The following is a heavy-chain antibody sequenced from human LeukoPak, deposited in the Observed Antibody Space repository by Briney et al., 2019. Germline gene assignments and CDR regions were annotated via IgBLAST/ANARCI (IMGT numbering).Heavy chain of an antibody. V-gene: IGHV1-46*01. D-gene: IGHD5-24*01. CDR3: ASGRGYKNLAGYFQH. CDR1: GYTFTSYY. CDR2: VNPSGGST. Sequence: ASVKVSCKASGYTFTSYYMHWVRQAPGQGLEWMGIVNPSGGSTSYAQKFQGRVTMTRDMSTSTVYMELSSLRSEDTAVYYCASGRGYKNLAGYFQHWGQGTLVTVSS. J-gene: IGHJ1*01.